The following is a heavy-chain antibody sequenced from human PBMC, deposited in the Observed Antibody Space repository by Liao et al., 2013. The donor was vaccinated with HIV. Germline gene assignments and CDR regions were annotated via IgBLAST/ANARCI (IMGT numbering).Heavy chain of an antibody. Sequence: QVQLQESGPGLAKPSQTLSLICSVSGVSISSGTYDWCWIRQPAGKGLEWIGRISPTGTTIYDPSLQSRVTISIDTSKNLFSLTLRSVTAADTAVYYCAKVLGEFDPWGQGLLVSVSS. CDR1: GVSISSGTYD. CDR2: ISPTGTT. D-gene: IGHD3-10*01. J-gene: IGHJ5*02. V-gene: IGHV4-61*02. CDR3: AKVLGEFDP.